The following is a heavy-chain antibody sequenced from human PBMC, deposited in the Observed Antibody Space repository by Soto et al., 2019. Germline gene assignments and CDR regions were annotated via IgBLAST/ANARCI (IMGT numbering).Heavy chain of an antibody. CDR2: IIPILGIA. D-gene: IGHD1-1*01. CDR3: ATQRQGASVPFDY. V-gene: IGHV1-69*02. J-gene: IGHJ4*02. CDR1: GGTFSSYT. Sequence: QVQLVQSGAEVKKPGSSVKVSCKASGGTFSSYTISWVRQAPGQGLEWMGRIIPILGIANYAQKFQGRVTITADKSTSTAYMELSSLRSEDTAVYYCATQRQGASVPFDYWGQGTLVTVSS.